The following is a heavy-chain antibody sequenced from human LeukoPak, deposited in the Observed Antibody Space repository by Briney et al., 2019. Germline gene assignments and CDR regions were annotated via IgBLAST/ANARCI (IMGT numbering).Heavy chain of an antibody. CDR3: AKYRNSNWNYGDFHS. CDR1: LFTFRSYA. V-gene: IGHV3-23*01. D-gene: IGHD1-7*01. Sequence: GGSLRLSCAAFLFTFRSYAMSWVRQAPGKGLEWVSAISRSGDNTYYADSVKGRLTISRDNSNNPLYLQMKSLVSDDTAVYYCAKYRNSNWNYGDFHSWGQGTLVTVSS. CDR2: ISRSGDNT. J-gene: IGHJ4*02.